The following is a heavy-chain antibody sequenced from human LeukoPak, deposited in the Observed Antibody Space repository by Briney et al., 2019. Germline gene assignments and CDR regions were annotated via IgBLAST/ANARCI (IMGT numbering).Heavy chain of an antibody. D-gene: IGHD6-19*01. J-gene: IGHJ1*01. V-gene: IGHV3-21*01. CDR1: GFTFSTFS. Sequence: PGGSLRLSCAASGFTFSTFSMAWVRQAPGKGLEWVSYISRTGTSIHYADSMRGRFTISRDNTKSSLYLQMNNLRVEDTALYFCARTTVAGAIQYWGQRTLVIVSS. CDR3: ARTTVAGAIQY. CDR2: ISRTGTSI.